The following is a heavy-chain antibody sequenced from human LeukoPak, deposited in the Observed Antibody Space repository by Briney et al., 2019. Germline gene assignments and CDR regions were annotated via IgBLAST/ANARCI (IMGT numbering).Heavy chain of an antibody. CDR1: GGSITSGNNY. J-gene: IGHJ4*02. CDR2: IYYGGST. D-gene: IGHD1-7*01. Sequence: SETLSLTCSVSGGSITSGNNYWGWIRQPPGKALEWIVSIYYGGSTYYNPSLKSRVTISVDTSKIQFSLNLNSVTAADTAMYFCARALLRYNWNSNFDYWGPGTLVTVSS. CDR3: ARALLRYNWNSNFDY. V-gene: IGHV4-39*07.